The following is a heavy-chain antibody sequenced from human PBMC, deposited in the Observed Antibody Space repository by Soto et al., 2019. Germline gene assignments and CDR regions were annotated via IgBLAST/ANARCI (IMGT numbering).Heavy chain of an antibody. J-gene: IGHJ4*02. CDR3: ARGLRSVLDY. V-gene: IGHV3-33*01. CDR2: ISSDEKIK. Sequence: RRLSCVASGFIFSNFGMHWVRQAPGKGLEWVAVISSDEKIKQYADSVRGRFAISRDNSKNTLYLQMTSLRAEDTAIYYCARGLRSVLDYWGQGTLVTVSS. D-gene: IGHD6-6*01. CDR1: GFIFSNFG.